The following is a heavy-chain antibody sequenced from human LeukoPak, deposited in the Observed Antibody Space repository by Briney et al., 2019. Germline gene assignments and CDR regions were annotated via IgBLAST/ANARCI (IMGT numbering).Heavy chain of an antibody. CDR2: ITSGFTP. D-gene: IGHD3-10*01. Sequence: SGGSLRLSCAASGLTFSDYAMSWFRQAPGKGLEWVSTITSGFTPHYADSVKGRFTISRDNAKNSLYLQMNSLRAEDTAVYYCARVGYGSTFYFDYWGQGTLVTVSS. V-gene: IGHV3-69-1*01. CDR1: GLTFSDYA. CDR3: ARVGYGSTFYFDY. J-gene: IGHJ4*02.